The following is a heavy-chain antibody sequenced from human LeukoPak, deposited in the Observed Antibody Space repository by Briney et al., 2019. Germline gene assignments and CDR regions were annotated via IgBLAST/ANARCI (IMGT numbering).Heavy chain of an antibody. D-gene: IGHD3-10*01. V-gene: IGHV3-11*04. CDR1: GFTFSDAW. CDR2: ISSSGSTI. J-gene: IGHJ4*02. CDR3: AREDYGSGELDY. Sequence: GGSLRLSCAASGFTFSDAWMSWVRQAPGKGLEWVSYISSSGSTIYYADSVKGRFTISRDNAKNSLYLQMNSLRAEDTAVYYCAREDYGSGELDYWGQGTLVTVSS.